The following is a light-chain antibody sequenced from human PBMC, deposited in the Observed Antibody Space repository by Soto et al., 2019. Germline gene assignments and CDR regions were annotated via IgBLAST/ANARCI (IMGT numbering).Light chain of an antibody. Sequence: EIVLTQSPGTLSLSPGERATLSCRASQSVTSSQLDWYQQKPGQAPRLLIYAVSSRATGIPDRFSGSGSETDFTLTISRLEPEDFAVYYCHQYSSSPLTFDGGTKVEIK. CDR3: HQYSSSPLT. CDR1: QSVTSSQ. J-gene: IGKJ4*01. V-gene: IGKV3-20*01. CDR2: AVS.